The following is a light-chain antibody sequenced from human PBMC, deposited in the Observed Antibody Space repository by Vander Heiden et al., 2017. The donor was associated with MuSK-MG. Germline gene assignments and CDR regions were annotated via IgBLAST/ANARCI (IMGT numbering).Light chain of an antibody. Sequence: DIVMTQSPDSLAVSLGERATINCKSSQSILYSSNNKNYLAWYQQMPGQPPKLLIYWASTRESGVPDRFSGSGSGTDFTLSISSLQAEDVAVYYCQQYYTVPWTFGQGTKVEIK. V-gene: IGKV4-1*01. CDR1: QSILYSSNNKNY. CDR2: WAS. CDR3: QQYYTVPWT. J-gene: IGKJ1*01.